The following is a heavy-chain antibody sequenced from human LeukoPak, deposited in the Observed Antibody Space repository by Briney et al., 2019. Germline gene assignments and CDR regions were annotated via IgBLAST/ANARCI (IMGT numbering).Heavy chain of an antibody. D-gene: IGHD3-3*02. CDR1: GGSISTYY. V-gene: IGHV4-59*08. J-gene: IGHJ4*02. CDR2: IYYSGST. CDR3: ARGGFSLDFDY. Sequence: SETLSLTCTVSGGSISTYYWSWIRQPPGKGLEWIGYIYYSGSTNYNPALKSRVTISVDPSKNQFSLKLSSVTAADTAVYYCARGGFSLDFDYWGQGTLVTVSS.